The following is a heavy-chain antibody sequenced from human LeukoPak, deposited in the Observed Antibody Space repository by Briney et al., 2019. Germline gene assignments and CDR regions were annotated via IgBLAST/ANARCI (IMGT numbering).Heavy chain of an antibody. D-gene: IGHD2-2*02. V-gene: IGHV4-61*02. CDR1: GGSISSGSYY. Sequence: SQTLSLTCTVSGGSISSGSYYWSWIRQPAGKGLEWIGRIYTSGSTNYNPSLKSRVTISVDTSKNQFSLKLSSVTAADTAAYYCARDGRCSSTSCYKAGGAFDIWGQGTMVTVSS. CDR3: ARDGRCSSTSCYKAGGAFDI. CDR2: IYTSGST. J-gene: IGHJ3*02.